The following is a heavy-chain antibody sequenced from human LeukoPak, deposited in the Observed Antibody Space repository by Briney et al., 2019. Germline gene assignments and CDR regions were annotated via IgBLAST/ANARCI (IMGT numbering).Heavy chain of an antibody. V-gene: IGHV4-30-4*01. CDR1: GGSISSGDYC. CDR2: IYYSGST. CDR3: ARGGYYYADY. Sequence: PSQTLSLTCTVSGGSISSGDYCWGRIRQPPGKGLEWIGYIYYSGSTYYNPSLKSRVTISVDTSKNQFSLKLSSVTSADTAVYYCARGGYYYADYWGQGTLVTVSS. D-gene: IGHD3-22*01. J-gene: IGHJ4*02.